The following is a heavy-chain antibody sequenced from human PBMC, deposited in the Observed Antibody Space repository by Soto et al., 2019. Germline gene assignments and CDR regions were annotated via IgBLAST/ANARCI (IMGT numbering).Heavy chain of an antibody. D-gene: IGHD6-19*01. Sequence: QVQLVQSGAEVKKPGASVKVSCKGSGFTFSNYGFSWVRQAPGQGLEWVGEVSAYHGYTKSAQNFQDRLRMTTDTSTNTAYMELSGLRSDDTALYFCARGTSNAVPVGSWGQGTMVTVSS. CDR3: ARGTSNAVPVGS. CDR1: GFTFSNYG. J-gene: IGHJ4*02. CDR2: VSAYHGYT. V-gene: IGHV1-18*01.